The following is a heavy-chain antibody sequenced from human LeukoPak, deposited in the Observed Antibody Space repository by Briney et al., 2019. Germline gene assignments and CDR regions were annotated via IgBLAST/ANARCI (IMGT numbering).Heavy chain of an antibody. Sequence: SETLSLTCAVHGGSFNSYSWSWVRQPPGKGLEWIGEVTHGGSTNYNPSLKSRVTISVDTSRNQFSLKLTSVTAADRGVYYCARESYLDWFDPWSQGTLVTVSS. J-gene: IGHJ5*02. CDR1: GGSFNSYS. V-gene: IGHV4-34*01. CDR2: VTHGGST. D-gene: IGHD3-10*01. CDR3: ARESYLDWFDP.